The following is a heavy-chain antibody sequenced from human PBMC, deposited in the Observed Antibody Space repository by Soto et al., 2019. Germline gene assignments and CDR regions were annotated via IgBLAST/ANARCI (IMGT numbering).Heavy chain of an antibody. CDR2: IYGDDDK. Sequence: QITLKESGPTLVKPTQTLTLTCTFSGFSVSTSGVGVAWIRQPPGKALEWLALIYGDDDKRYSPFLRSRVTITKDTSKNQVVLTMTNMDPVDTATYYCAHKGGRGAGMDVWGQGTTVTVSS. CDR1: GFSVSTSGVG. V-gene: IGHV2-5*02. CDR3: AHKGGRGAGMDV. J-gene: IGHJ6*02. D-gene: IGHD2-15*01.